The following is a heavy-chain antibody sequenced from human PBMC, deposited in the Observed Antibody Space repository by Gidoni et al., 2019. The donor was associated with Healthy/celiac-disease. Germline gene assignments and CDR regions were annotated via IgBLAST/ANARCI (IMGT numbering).Heavy chain of an antibody. CDR3: ARLGPMNKIPRYYFDY. Sequence: QLQLQESGPGLVKPSETLSLTCTVSGGSISSSSYYWGWIRHPPGKGLEWIGSIYYSGSTYYNPSLKSRVTISVDTSKNQFSLKLSSVTAADTAVYYCARLGPMNKIPRYYFDYWGQGTLVTVSS. V-gene: IGHV4-39*01. D-gene: IGHD2-21*01. J-gene: IGHJ4*02. CDR2: IYYSGST. CDR1: GGSISSSSYY.